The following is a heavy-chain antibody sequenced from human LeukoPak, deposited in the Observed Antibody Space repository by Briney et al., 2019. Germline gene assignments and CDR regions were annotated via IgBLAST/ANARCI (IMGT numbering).Heavy chain of an antibody. CDR2: IYYSGST. Sequence: SETLSLTCTVSGGSISSYYWSWIRQPPGKGLEWIGYIYYSGSTNYNPSLKSRVTISVDTSKNQFSLKLSSVTAADTAVYYCARDHRPEYYYDSSGYSYAFDIWGQGTMVTVSS. J-gene: IGHJ3*02. CDR3: ARDHRPEYYYDSSGYSYAFDI. D-gene: IGHD3-22*01. CDR1: GGSISSYY. V-gene: IGHV4-59*01.